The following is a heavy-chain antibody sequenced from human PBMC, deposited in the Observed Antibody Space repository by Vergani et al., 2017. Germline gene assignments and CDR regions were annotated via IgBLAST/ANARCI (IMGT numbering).Heavy chain of an antibody. V-gene: IGHV3-48*01. Sequence: EVQLVESGGNLVQPGGSLRLSCAASGFTFSSYSMNWVRQAPGKGLEWVSYIRPSSTTIYYADSVKGRFTISRDNVKNSLYLQMNSLRAEDTAVYYCARVQNGGYMDVWGKGTTVTVSS. CDR3: ARVQNGGYMDV. J-gene: IGHJ6*03. CDR1: GFTFSSYS. CDR2: IRPSSTTI. D-gene: IGHD3-10*01.